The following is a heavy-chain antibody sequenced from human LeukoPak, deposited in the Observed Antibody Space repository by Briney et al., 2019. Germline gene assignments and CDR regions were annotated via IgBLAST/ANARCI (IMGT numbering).Heavy chain of an antibody. CDR2: ISSSSSYI. J-gene: IGHJ4*02. Sequence: GGSLRLSCAASGFTFSSYSMNWVRQAPGKGLEWVSSISSSSSYIYYADSVKGRLTISRDNAKNSLYLQMNSLRAEDTAVYYCARSPLRLQPTGESDYWGQGALVTVSS. V-gene: IGHV3-21*01. D-gene: IGHD4-11*01. CDR3: ARSPLRLQPTGESDY. CDR1: GFTFSSYS.